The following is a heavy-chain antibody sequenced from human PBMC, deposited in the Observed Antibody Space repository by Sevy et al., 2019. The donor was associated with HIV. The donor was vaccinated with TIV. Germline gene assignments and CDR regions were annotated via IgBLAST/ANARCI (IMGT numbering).Heavy chain of an antibody. J-gene: IGHJ4*02. Sequence: GSLRLSCAASGFTFNTYGLHWVRQAPGKGLEWVAVISYDGSNKYYADSVKGRFTISRDNAKNTLYLQLNSLRDEDTAVYYCAKETQSLVWRATSYFDYWGQGTLVTVSS. V-gene: IGHV3-30*18. CDR3: AKETQSLVWRATSYFDY. D-gene: IGHD1-26*01. CDR2: ISYDGSNK. CDR1: GFTFNTYG.